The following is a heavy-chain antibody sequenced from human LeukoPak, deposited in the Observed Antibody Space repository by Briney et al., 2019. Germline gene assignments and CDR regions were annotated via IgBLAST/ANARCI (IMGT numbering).Heavy chain of an antibody. D-gene: IGHD3-10*01. CDR3: AKDRASLFIRGVDY. CDR1: GFTFSSSW. Sequence: PGGSLRLSCAASGFTFSSSWMTWVRQAPGKGLEWVAHIKEDGSAKYHVDSVKGRFTISRDNAKNSLYLQMNSLRSEDTAMYYCAKDRASLFIRGVDYWGQGTLVTVSS. V-gene: IGHV3-7*01. CDR2: IKEDGSAK. J-gene: IGHJ4*02.